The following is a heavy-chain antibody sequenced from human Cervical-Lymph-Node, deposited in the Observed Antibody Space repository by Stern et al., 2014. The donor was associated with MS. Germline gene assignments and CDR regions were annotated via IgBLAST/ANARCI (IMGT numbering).Heavy chain of an antibody. CDR3: ARGELKEGLVRGMDV. D-gene: IGHD1-26*01. J-gene: IGHJ6*02. Sequence: VHLVESGAEVKKPGSSVKVSCKASGGTFSSYAISWVRQAPGQGLEWMGGVLPISGTANCAQKFQGRVTITADESTSTAYMELSSLRSEDTAVYYCARGELKEGLVRGMDVWGQGTTVTVSS. V-gene: IGHV1-69*01. CDR2: VLPISGTA. CDR1: GGTFSSYA.